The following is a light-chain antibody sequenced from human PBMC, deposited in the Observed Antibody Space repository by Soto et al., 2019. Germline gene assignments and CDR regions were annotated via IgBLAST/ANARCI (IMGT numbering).Light chain of an antibody. Sequence: QSALTQPASVSGSTGQSITISCTGTSSDVGAYNYVSWYQHHPGKAPKLMIYDVSNRPSGVSNRFSGSKSGNTYSLTISGLQAEDEADYYCRSFTISTTLVFGRVTKLTVL. CDR2: DVS. CDR1: SSDVGAYNY. CDR3: RSFTISTTLV. V-gene: IGLV2-14*03. J-gene: IGLJ2*01.